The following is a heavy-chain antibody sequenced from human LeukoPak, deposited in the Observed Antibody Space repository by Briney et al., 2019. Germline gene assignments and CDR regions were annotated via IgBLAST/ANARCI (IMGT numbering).Heavy chain of an antibody. CDR1: GFTFSSYA. Sequence: GGSLRLSCAASGFTFSSYAMSWVRQAPGKGLEWVSAISGSGGSTYYADSVKGRFTISRDNSKNTLYLQMNSLRAEDTAVYYCARDPIVGDTGGGDYWGQGTLVTVSS. V-gene: IGHV3-23*01. CDR2: ISGSGGST. CDR3: ARDPIVGDTGGGDY. D-gene: IGHD1-26*01. J-gene: IGHJ4*02.